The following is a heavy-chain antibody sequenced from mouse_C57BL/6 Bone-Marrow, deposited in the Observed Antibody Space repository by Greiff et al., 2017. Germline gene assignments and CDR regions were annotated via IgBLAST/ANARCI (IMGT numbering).Heavy chain of an antibody. CDR2: IRLKSDNYAT. CDR3: TGGWDKAWFAY. V-gene: IGHV6-3*01. Sequence: EVMLVESGGGLVQPGGSMKLSCVASGFTFSNYWMNWVRQSPEKGLEWVAQIRLKSDNYATHYAESVKGRFTISRDDSKSSVYLQMNNLRAEDTGIYYCTGGWDKAWFAYWGQGTLVTVSA. D-gene: IGHD4-1*01. J-gene: IGHJ3*01. CDR1: GFTFSNYW.